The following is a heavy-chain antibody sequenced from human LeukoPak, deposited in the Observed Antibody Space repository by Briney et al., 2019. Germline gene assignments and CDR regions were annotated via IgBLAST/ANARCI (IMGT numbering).Heavy chain of an antibody. J-gene: IGHJ4*02. CDR3: ARDVWCGGGFDS. CDR2: TSSDVSLE. CDR1: GFTFSNYA. Sequence: GGSLRLSCEASGFTFSNYAMNWVRQAPGQGMEWVSITSSDVSLEYYVDSVKGRFSISRDNSKNTLYLQLNTLPTEDTAVYYCARDVWCGGGFDSWGQGTLVTVSS. D-gene: IGHD3-10*01. V-gene: IGHV3-30*03.